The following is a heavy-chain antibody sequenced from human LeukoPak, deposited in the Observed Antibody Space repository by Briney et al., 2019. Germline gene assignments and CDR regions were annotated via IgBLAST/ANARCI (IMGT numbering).Heavy chain of an antibody. CDR2: INHSGST. V-gene: IGHV4-34*01. CDR3: ARDAGTGYSYGFAPFDY. CDR1: GGSFSGYY. Sequence: PSETPSLTCAVYGGSFSGYYWSWIRQPPGKGLEWIGEINHSGSTNYNPSLKSRVTISVDTSKNQFSLRLSSVTAADTAVYYCARDAGTGYSYGFAPFDYWGQGTLVTVSS. J-gene: IGHJ4*02. D-gene: IGHD5-18*01.